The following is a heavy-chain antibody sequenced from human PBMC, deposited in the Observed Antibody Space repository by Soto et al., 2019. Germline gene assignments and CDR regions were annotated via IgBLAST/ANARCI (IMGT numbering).Heavy chain of an antibody. V-gene: IGHV3-23*01. J-gene: IGHJ4*02. CDR1: GFSFSNYA. CDR3: AKVPRSSVGVVRGDFDY. D-gene: IGHD3-10*02. CDR2: ISGSGGST. Sequence: EVQLLESGGGLVQPGGSLRLSCAVSGFSFSNYAMSWVRQAPGKGLEWVSSISGSGGSTYHADSVKGRLTISRDNSKNSVDLQMNSVRAEDTALYYCAKVPRSSVGVVRGDFDYWGQGTLVTVSS.